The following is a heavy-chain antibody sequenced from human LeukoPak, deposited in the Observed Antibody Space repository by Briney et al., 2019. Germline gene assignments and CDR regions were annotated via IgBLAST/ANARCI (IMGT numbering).Heavy chain of an antibody. D-gene: IGHD3/OR15-3a*01. J-gene: IGHJ3*02. CDR3: ARVDYPGAFDI. CDR2: ISSSGSTI. V-gene: IGHV3-48*03. CDR1: GFTFSSYE. Sequence: GGSLRLSCAASGFTFSSYEMNWVRQAPGKGLEWVSYISSSGSTIYYADSVKGRFTISRDNAKNSLYLQTNSLRAEDTAVYYCARVDYPGAFDIWGQGTMGTVSS.